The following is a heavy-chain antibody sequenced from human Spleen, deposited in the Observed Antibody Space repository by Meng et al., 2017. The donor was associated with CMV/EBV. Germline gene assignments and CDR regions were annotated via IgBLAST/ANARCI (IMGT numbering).Heavy chain of an antibody. CDR1: GYTFIGYY. Sequence: ASVKVSCKASGYTFIGYYIHWVRQAPGQGLEWMGWINPNSGGTNYAQNFQGRVTMTRDTSISTAYMELNRLRSDDTAMYYCARDTQAVHYYDMDVWGQGTTVTVSS. CDR3: ARDTQAVHYYDMDV. V-gene: IGHV1-2*02. CDR2: INPNSGGT. J-gene: IGHJ6*02. D-gene: IGHD2-15*01.